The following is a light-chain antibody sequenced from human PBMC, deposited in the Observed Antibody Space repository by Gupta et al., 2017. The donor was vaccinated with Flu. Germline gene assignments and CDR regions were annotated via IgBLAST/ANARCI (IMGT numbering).Light chain of an antibody. J-gene: IGLJ2*01. CDR1: NSNIGDNY. V-gene: IGLV1-51*01. Sequence: RVTISCSGSNSNIGDNYVSWYQQLPGTAPRLLIYDNNKRLSGIPDRFSGSKSGPSATLAITGLQAGDDADYFCATWDSSLSAVVFGGGTKLTV. CDR3: ATWDSSLSAVV. CDR2: DNN.